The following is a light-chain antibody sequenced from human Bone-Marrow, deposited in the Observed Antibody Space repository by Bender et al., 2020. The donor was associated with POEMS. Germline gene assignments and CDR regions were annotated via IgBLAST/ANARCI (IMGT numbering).Light chain of an antibody. J-gene: IGLJ3*02. V-gene: IGLV1-40*01. CDR2: ANS. CDR3: QSYDSSLSGSEV. CDR1: SSNIGAGYD. Sequence: QSVLTQPPSVSGAPGQRVTISCTGNSSNIGAGYDVHWYRQLPGTAPKLLIFANSNRPSGVPDRFSGSKSGTSASLAITGLQAEDEADYYCQSYDSSLSGSEVFGGGTKLAVL.